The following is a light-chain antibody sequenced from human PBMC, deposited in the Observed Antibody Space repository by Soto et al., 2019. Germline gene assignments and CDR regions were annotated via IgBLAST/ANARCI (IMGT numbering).Light chain of an antibody. CDR1: RSVNSD. J-gene: IGKJ2*01. Sequence: EIVMTQSPATLSVSPGERATLSCRASRSVNSDLAWYQQKPGQAPSLVIYGASNRATGIPTRFSGSGSGTEFARTISSLQSEDFAVYFCQHYRDWPTYTFGKGTKVEIK. CDR3: QHYRDWPTYT. V-gene: IGKV3-15*01. CDR2: GAS.